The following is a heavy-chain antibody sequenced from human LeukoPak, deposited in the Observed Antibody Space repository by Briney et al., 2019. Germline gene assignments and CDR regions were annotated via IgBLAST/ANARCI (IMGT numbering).Heavy chain of an antibody. CDR3: AKSGLNRFDY. D-gene: IGHD2-15*01. J-gene: IGHJ4*02. Sequence: GGSLRLSCAASGFTFRSYGMHWVRQAPGKGLEWVAVISYDGRNKYYADSVKGRFIISRDNSKNTLYLQMNSLRAEDTAVYYCAKSGLNRFDYWGQGTLVTVSS. CDR2: ISYDGRNK. CDR1: GFTFRSYG. V-gene: IGHV3-30*18.